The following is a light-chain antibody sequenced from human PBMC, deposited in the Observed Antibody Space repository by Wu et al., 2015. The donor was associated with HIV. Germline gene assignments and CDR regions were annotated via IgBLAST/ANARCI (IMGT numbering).Light chain of an antibody. CDR2: GAY. CDR1: QSVRNNY. CDR3: QQYVGAPLT. J-gene: IGKJ4*01. V-gene: IGKV3-20*01. Sequence: IVLTQSPGTLSLSPGETATLSCRASQSVRNNYLAWFQQEPGQAPRLLIYGAYSRATGIPDRFSGSGSGTDFTLRISRLEPEDFAVYFCQQYVGAPLTFGGGTKMEIK.